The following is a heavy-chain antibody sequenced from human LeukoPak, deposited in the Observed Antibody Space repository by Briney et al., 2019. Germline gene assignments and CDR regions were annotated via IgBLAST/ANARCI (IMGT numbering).Heavy chain of an antibody. Sequence: GGSLRLSCAASGFTFSDYFMSWIRQAPGKGLEWVSYISGSGDIRYYADSVKGRFTISRDNAKNSVFLQMNILRAEDKALYYXXXXXXXXXXXCXXXXXXXYYMDVXGKGTTVTVSS. V-gene: IGHV3-11*01. J-gene: IGHJ6*03. D-gene: IGHD2-15*01. CDR3: XXXXXXXXXXCXXXXXXXYYMDV. CDR1: GFTFSDYF. CDR2: ISGSGDIR.